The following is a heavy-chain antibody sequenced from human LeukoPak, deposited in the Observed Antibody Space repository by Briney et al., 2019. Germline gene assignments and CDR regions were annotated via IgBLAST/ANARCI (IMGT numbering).Heavy chain of an antibody. D-gene: IGHD5-18*01. CDR2: IIPIFGTA. CDR1: GGTFSSYA. J-gene: IGHJ6*02. Sequence: GASVKVSCKASGGTFSSYAISWVRQAPGQGLEWMGGIIPIFGTANYAQKFQGRVMITADESTSTAYMELSSLRSEDTAVYYCARRVSAMDPYYYYYGMDVWGQGTTVTVSS. CDR3: ARRVSAMDPYYYYYGMDV. V-gene: IGHV1-69*13.